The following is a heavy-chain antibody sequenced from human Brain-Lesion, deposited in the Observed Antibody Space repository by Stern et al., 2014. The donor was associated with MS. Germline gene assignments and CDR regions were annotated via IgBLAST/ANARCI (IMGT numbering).Heavy chain of an antibody. CDR1: GYRFTSNW. J-gene: IGHJ4*02. CDR2: IWPGDSDT. Sequence: EVPPVDSGAEVKKPGESLKISCKGSGYRFTSNWLRWVLQMPGKGLEWMGIIWPGDSDTSYSPSFQGQAAISADKSISTAYLQWSSLQASDTAMYYCARRGDSSSSGFDYWGQGTLVIVSS. CDR3: ARRGDSSSSGFDY. V-gene: IGHV5-51*01. D-gene: IGHD6-6*01.